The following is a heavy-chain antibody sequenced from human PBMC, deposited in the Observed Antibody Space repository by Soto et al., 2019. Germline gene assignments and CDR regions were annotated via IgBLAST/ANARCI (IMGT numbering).Heavy chain of an antibody. CDR1: GGTFSSQA. D-gene: IGHD3-22*01. CDR2: IIPVIKAT. V-gene: IGHV1-69*01. J-gene: IGHJ6*02. CDR3: ARDVPLNYYDGTYSYYAMDV. Sequence: QVQLVQSGAEVKKPGSSVKVSCKASGGTFSSQAISWVRQAPGQGLEWMGGIIPVIKATNYAQKFKGRVTITADDSTSTAYMDLYSLRSEDTAVYYCARDVPLNYYDGTYSYYAMDVWGQGTTVTVSS.